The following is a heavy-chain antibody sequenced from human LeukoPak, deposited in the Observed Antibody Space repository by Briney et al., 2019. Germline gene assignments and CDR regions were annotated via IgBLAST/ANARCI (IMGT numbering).Heavy chain of an antibody. Sequence: ASVKVSCKASGYTFTSYGISWVRQAPGQGLEWMGWISAYNGNTNYAQKLQGRVTMTTDTSTSTAYMELRSLRSDDTAVYYCARVVDTAMVTGRSSIFDYWGQGTLVTVSS. J-gene: IGHJ4*02. D-gene: IGHD5-18*01. V-gene: IGHV1-18*01. CDR3: ARVVDTAMVTGRSSIFDY. CDR2: ISAYNGNT. CDR1: GYTFTSYG.